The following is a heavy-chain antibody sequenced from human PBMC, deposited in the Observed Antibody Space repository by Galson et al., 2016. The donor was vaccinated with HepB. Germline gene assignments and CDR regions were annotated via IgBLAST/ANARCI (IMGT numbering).Heavy chain of an antibody. J-gene: IGHJ2*01. D-gene: IGHD3-16*01. Sequence: SLRLSCAASGFTFSTYSMNWVRQAPGKGLEWVSFISITSGYKYYADSLKGRVTISRDNAKNSLYLQMNGLRAEDTAVYYCAGPPEGDRRYFDLWGRGTLVTVSS. V-gene: IGHV3-21*01. CDR1: GFTFSTYS. CDR3: AGPPEGDRRYFDL. CDR2: ISITSGYK.